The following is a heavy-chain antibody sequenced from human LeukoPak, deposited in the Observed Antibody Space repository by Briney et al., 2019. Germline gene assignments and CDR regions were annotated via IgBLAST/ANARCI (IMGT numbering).Heavy chain of an antibody. J-gene: IGHJ4*02. Sequence: ASVKVSCKASGYTFTGYYIHWVRQAPGQGLEWTGWINPNSGGTNYAQKFQGRVTMTRDTSISTAYMELSRLRSDDTAVYYCARDYDILTFDYWGQGTLVTVSS. CDR1: GYTFTGYY. CDR3: ARDYDILTFDY. CDR2: INPNSGGT. V-gene: IGHV1-2*02. D-gene: IGHD3-9*01.